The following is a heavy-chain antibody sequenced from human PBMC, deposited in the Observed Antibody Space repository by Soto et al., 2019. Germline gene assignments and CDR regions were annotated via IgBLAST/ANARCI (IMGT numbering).Heavy chain of an antibody. D-gene: IGHD1-26*01. Sequence: QVQLVQSGAEVKKPGASVKVSCKASGYTFTSYAMHWVRQAPGQRLEWMGWINAGNGNTKYSQKFQGRVTITRDTSASTAYMELSSLRTEDTAVYYCARTLVGATPADYWGQGTLGTVSS. V-gene: IGHV1-3*01. CDR3: ARTLVGATPADY. J-gene: IGHJ4*02. CDR1: GYTFTSYA. CDR2: INAGNGNT.